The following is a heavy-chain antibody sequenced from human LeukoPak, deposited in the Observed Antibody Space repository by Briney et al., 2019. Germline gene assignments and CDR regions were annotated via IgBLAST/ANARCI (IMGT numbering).Heavy chain of an antibody. D-gene: IGHD5-24*01. V-gene: IGHV5-51*01. J-gene: IGHJ4*02. Sequence: GESLKISCKGSGYSFTSYWIGWVRQMPGKGLEWMGIIYPGDSDTRYSPSFQGQVTISADKSISTAYLQWSSLKASDTAMYYFATLGGDGYNYGYFDYWGQGTLVTVSS. CDR2: IYPGDSDT. CDR3: ATLGGDGYNYGYFDY. CDR1: GYSFTSYW.